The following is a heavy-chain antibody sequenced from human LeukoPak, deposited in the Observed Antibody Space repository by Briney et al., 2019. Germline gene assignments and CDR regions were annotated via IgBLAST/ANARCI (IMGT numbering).Heavy chain of an antibody. V-gene: IGHV1-46*01. CDR3: ARDSPEYYYDSSDGY. CDR1: GGTFSSYA. CDR2: INPSSGST. J-gene: IGHJ4*02. Sequence: ASVKVSCKASGGTFSSYAISWVRQAPGQGLEWMGIINPSSGSTSYAQKFQGRVTMTKDTSTSTVYMELSSLRSEDTAVYYCARDSPEYYYDSSDGYWGQGTLVTVSS. D-gene: IGHD3-22*01.